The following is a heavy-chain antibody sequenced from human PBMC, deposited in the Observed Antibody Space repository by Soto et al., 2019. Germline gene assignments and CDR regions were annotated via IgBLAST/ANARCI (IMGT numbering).Heavy chain of an antibody. Sequence: QVQLQESGPGLVKPSGTLSLTCAVSGDSISSSKWWSWVRQSPGKGLEWIGEIYHSGSTNYNPSPESXXTXAXDKSKNESSLKLSSVTAADTAVYSCAARGYSGYDDSWGQGPQVTVSP. D-gene: IGHD5-12*01. J-gene: IGHJ4*02. CDR3: AARGYSGYDDS. V-gene: IGHV4-4*02. CDR1: GDSISSSKW. CDR2: IYHSGST.